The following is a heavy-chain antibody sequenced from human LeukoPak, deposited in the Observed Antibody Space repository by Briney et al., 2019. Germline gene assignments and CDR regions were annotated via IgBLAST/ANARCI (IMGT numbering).Heavy chain of an antibody. D-gene: IGHD2-2*01. V-gene: IGHV3-15*01. J-gene: IGHJ4*02. CDR2: IKSKTDGGTI. Sequence: GGSLRLSCAASGFTFSNAWMSWVRQAPGKGLEWVGRIKSKTDGGTIDYAAPVKGRFTISRDDSKNTLYLQMNSLKTEGTAVYYCTTLTNDCRSTSCYGEVDYWGQGTLVTVSS. CDR1: GFTFSNAW. CDR3: TTLTNDCRSTSCYGEVDY.